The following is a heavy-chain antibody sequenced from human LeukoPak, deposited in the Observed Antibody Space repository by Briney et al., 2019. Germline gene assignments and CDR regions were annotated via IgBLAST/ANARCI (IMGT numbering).Heavy chain of an antibody. D-gene: IGHD6-6*01. CDR3: VRALGSSSADY. CDR1: GFAFTNYW. Sequence: GGSLRLSCAGSGFAFTNYWMSWVRQAPGKGLEWVANIKQDGSEKYYVDSVEGRFTISRDNAKNSLSLQMNSLRGEDTAVYFCVRALGSSSADYWGQGTLVTVSS. CDR2: IKQDGSEK. V-gene: IGHV3-7*01. J-gene: IGHJ4*02.